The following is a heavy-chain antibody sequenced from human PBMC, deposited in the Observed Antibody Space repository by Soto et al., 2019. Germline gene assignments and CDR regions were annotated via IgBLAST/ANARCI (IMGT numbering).Heavy chain of an antibody. V-gene: IGHV3-23*01. CDR2: INSYEHGP. CDR1: GFTFSKYA. D-gene: IGHD3-3*01. CDR3: ARRGVYAGDQDYTGLNV. J-gene: IGHJ6*02. Sequence: GGSLRLSCAASGFTFSKYALTWVRQSPGKGLEWVSAINSYEHGPYYTDSVKGRFTISRDNSKNMLYLQMNGLRADDTAVYYCARRGVYAGDQDYTGLNVGGQATRFTVPS.